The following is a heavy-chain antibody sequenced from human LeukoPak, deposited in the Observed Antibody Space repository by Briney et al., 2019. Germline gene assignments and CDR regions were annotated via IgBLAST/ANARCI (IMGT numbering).Heavy chain of an antibody. V-gene: IGHV4-59*08. J-gene: IGHJ4*02. Sequence: SETLSLTCTVSGGSISSYYWSWIRQPPGKGLEWIGYIYYSGSTNYNPSLKSRVTISVDTSKNQFSLKLSSVTAADTAVYYCARGGSSDFDYWGQGTLVTVSS. CDR2: IYYSGST. CDR1: GGSISSYY. CDR3: ARGGSSDFDY. D-gene: IGHD6-6*01.